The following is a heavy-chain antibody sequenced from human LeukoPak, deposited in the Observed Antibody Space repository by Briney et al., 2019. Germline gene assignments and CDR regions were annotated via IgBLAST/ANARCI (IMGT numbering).Heavy chain of an antibody. D-gene: IGHD2-15*01. Sequence: GGSLRLSCAASGFTFSSYWMSWVRQAPGKGLEWVANIKQDGSEKYYVDSVKGRFTISRDNAKNSLYLQVNSLRAEDTAMYYCARDALGYCSGGRCYSPFDFWGQGTLVTVSS. J-gene: IGHJ4*02. CDR3: ARDALGYCSGGRCYSPFDF. V-gene: IGHV3-7*05. CDR1: GFTFSSYW. CDR2: IKQDGSEK.